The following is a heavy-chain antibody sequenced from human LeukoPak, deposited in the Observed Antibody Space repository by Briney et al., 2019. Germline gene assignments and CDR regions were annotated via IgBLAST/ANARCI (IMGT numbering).Heavy chain of an antibody. V-gene: IGHV3-73*01. CDR1: GFTFSDSA. D-gene: IGHD6-19*01. J-gene: IGHJ4*02. CDR2: IKNKANNYAT. CDR3: TRQYHSSGWYFTFAY. Sequence: GGSLKLSCAASGFTFSDSAMHWVRQASGKGLEWIGRIKNKANNYATAYAASVKGRFTISRDDSKNTAYLQMNSLQTEDTAVYYCTRQYHSSGWYFTFAYWGQGTLVTVSS.